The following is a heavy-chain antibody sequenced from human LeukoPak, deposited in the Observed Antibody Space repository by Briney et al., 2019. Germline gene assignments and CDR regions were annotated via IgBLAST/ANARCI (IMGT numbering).Heavy chain of an antibody. J-gene: IGHJ5*02. V-gene: IGHV4-61*02. Sequence: SETLSLTCRVSGGSMRSDSSFGSWIRQPAGKGLEGIGRIYATGNTNYNPSLERRVTISVDTSKNQFSLELTSVTAADTAVYYCARELGSDHGGYSPWGQGTLVTVSS. D-gene: IGHD4-23*01. CDR3: ARELGSDHGGYSP. CDR2: IYATGNT. CDR1: GGSMRSDSSF.